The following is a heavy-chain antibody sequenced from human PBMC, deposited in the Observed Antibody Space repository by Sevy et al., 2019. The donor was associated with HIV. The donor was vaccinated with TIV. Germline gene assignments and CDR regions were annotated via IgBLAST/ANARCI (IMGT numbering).Heavy chain of an antibody. D-gene: IGHD6-6*01. Sequence: ASVKVSCKASGYTFTGYYMHWVRQAPGQGLEWMGWINPNSGGTNYAQKFQGRVTMTRDTSISTAYMELSRLRSDDTAMYYCARDRPRPYSSSYGSYYYYYGMDVWGQGTTVTVSS. CDR1: GYTFTGYY. CDR2: INPNSGGT. CDR3: ARDRPRPYSSSYGSYYYYYGMDV. J-gene: IGHJ6*02. V-gene: IGHV1-2*02.